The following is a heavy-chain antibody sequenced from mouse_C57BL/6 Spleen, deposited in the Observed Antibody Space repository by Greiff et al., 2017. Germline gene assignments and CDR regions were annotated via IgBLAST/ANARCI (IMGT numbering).Heavy chain of an antibody. CDR2: ISSGSSTI. Sequence: EVQGVESGGGLVKPGGSLKLSCAASGFTFSDYGMHWVRQAPEKGLEWVAYISSGSSTIYYADTVKGRFTISRDNAKNTLFLQMTSLRSEDTAMYYCASSYYYGSSYVYAMDYWGQGTSVTVSS. CDR1: GFTFSDYG. D-gene: IGHD1-1*01. J-gene: IGHJ4*01. CDR3: ASSYYYGSSYVYAMDY. V-gene: IGHV5-17*01.